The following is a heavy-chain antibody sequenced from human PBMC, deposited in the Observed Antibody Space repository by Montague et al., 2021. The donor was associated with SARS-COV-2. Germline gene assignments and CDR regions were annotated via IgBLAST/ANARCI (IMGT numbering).Heavy chain of an antibody. J-gene: IGHJ6*02. CDR3: ARDYGDYGSGYYYGMDV. V-gene: IGHV4-39*07. D-gene: IGHD4-17*01. Sequence: SETLSLTCTVSGGSISSSSYYWGWIRQPPGKGLEWIGSIYYSGSTYYNPSLKSRVTISVDTSTNQFSLKLSSVTAAATAVYYCARDYGDYGSGYYYGMDVWGQGTTVTVSS. CDR1: GGSISSSSYY. CDR2: IYYSGST.